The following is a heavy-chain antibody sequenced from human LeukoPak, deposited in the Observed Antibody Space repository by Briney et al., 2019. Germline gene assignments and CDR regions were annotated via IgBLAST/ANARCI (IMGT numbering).Heavy chain of an antibody. D-gene: IGHD2-2*01. Sequence: PGRSLRLSCAASGLTFSSYGMHWVRQAPGKGLEWVAVISYDGTIRNYADSVKGRFTISRDNSKNTLYLQMNSLTAEGTALYYCAKGGCSSTTCYLANPWGQGTLVTVSS. J-gene: IGHJ5*02. CDR1: GLTFSSYG. CDR3: AKGGCSSTTCYLANP. CDR2: ISYDGTIR. V-gene: IGHV3-30*18.